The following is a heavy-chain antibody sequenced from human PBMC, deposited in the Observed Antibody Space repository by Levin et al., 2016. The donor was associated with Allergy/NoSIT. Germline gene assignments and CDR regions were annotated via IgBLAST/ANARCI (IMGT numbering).Heavy chain of an antibody. CDR2: IYYSGST. CDR3: ARDNKRELLFDY. Sequence: WIRQPPGKGLEWIGYIYYSGSTYYNPSLKSRVTISVDTSKNQFSLKLSSVTAADTAVYYCARDNKRELLFDYWGQGTLVTVSS. J-gene: IGHJ4*02. V-gene: IGHV4-31*02. D-gene: IGHD1-26*01.